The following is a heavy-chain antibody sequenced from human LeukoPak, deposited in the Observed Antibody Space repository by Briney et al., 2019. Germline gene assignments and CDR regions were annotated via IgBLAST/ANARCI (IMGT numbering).Heavy chain of an antibody. D-gene: IGHD6-13*01. V-gene: IGHV3-30*02. CDR1: GFTFSSYG. J-gene: IGHJ4*02. CDR2: IRYDGSNK. CDR3: AVIAAAPGGNSFDY. Sequence: GGSLRLSCAASGFTFSSYGMHWVRQAPGKGLEWVAIIRYDGSNKYYADSVKGRFTISRDNSKNTLYLQMNSLRAEDTAVYYCAVIAAAPGGNSFDYWGQGTLVTVSS.